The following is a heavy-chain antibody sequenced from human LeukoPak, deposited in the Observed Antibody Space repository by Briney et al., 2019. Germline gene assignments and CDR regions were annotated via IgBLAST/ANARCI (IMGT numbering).Heavy chain of an antibody. CDR3: ARDHRITMIAPGY. D-gene: IGHD3-22*01. Sequence: ASVKVSCKASGYTFTSYYMHWVRQAPGQGLEWMGWINPNSGGTNYAQKFQGRVTMTRDTSISTAYMELSRLRSDDTAVYYCARDHRITMIAPGYWGQGTLVTVSS. J-gene: IGHJ4*02. CDR1: GYTFTSYY. V-gene: IGHV1-2*02. CDR2: INPNSGGT.